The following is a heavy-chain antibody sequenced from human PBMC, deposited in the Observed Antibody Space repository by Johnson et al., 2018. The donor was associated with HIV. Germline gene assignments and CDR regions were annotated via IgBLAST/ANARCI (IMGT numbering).Heavy chain of an antibody. CDR3: AKIIGYSSGLEI. J-gene: IGHJ3*02. CDR1: GFPFSSYG. D-gene: IGHD6-19*01. CDR2: IRYDGSNK. Sequence: QVQLVESGGGVVQPGGSLRLSCAASGFPFSSYGMHWVRQAPGTGLEWVAFIRYDGSNKYYADSVKGRFTISRDNSKNTLYLQMNSLRAEDTAVYYCAKIIGYSSGLEIWGQGTMVTVSS. V-gene: IGHV3-30*02.